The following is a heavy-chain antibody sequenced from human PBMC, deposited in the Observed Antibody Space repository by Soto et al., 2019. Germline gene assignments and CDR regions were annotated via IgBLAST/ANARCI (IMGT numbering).Heavy chain of an antibody. CDR1: GFTFSSYG. J-gene: IGHJ6*02. CDR2: IWYDGSNK. V-gene: IGHV3-33*01. Sequence: QSGGSLRLSCAASGFTFSSYGMHWVRQAPGKGLEWVAVIWYDGSNKYYADSVKGRFTISRDNSKNTLYLQMNSLRAEDTAVYYCARDHSSSSYYYGMDVWGQGTTVTVSS. D-gene: IGHD6-6*01. CDR3: ARDHSSSSYYYGMDV.